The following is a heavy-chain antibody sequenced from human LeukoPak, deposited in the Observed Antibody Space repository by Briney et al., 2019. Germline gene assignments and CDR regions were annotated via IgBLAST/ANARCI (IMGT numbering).Heavy chain of an antibody. CDR2: IYHSGST. J-gene: IGHJ4*02. V-gene: IGHV4-39*07. Sequence: SETLSLTCTVSGGSISSSSYYWGWIRQPPGKGLEWIGSIYHSGSTFYNPSLQSRVTMSVDTSKNQFSLRLTSVTAADTAFYYCARVTGYMTEDYFDYWGQGTLITVSS. CDR1: GGSISSSSYY. D-gene: IGHD6-13*01. CDR3: ARVTGYMTEDYFDY.